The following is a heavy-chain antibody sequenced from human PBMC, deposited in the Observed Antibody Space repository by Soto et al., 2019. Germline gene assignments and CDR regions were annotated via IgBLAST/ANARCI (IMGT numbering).Heavy chain of an antibody. CDR2: GST. CDR3: ARGIFGESDY. Sequence: GSTSYNPSLKSRVTISVDTSKNQFSLKLSSVTAADTAVYYCARGIFGESDYWGQGTLVTVSS. V-gene: IGHV4-59*09. D-gene: IGHD3-10*01. J-gene: IGHJ4*02.